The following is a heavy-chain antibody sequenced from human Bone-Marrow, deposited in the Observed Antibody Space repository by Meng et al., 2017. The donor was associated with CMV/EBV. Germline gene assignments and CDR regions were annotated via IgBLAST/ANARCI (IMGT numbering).Heavy chain of an antibody. CDR2: IYYSGST. J-gene: IGHJ6*02. CDR1: GGSISSSSYY. CDR3: ARDVPAAIFNPYYYYGMDV. D-gene: IGHD2-2*01. V-gene: IGHV4-39*07. Sequence: GSLRLSCTVSGGSISSSSYYWGWIRQPPGKGLEWIGSIYYSGSTYYNPSLKSRVTISVDTSKNQFSLKLSSVTAADTAVYYCARDVPAAIFNPYYYYGMDVWGQGTTVTVSS.